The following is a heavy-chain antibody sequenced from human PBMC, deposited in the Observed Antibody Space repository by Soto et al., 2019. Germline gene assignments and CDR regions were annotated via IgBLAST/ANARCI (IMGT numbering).Heavy chain of an antibody. CDR3: ARDSHYYGSGSFPRVRIRAFDI. CDR1: GFTVSSNY. D-gene: IGHD3-10*01. CDR2: IYSGGST. J-gene: IGHJ3*02. Sequence: EVQLVESGGGLIQPGGSLRLSCAASGFTVSSNYMSWVRQAPGKGLEWVSVIYSGGSTYYADSVKGRFTISRDNSKNTLYLQMNSLSAEDTAVYYCARDSHYYGSGSFPRVRIRAFDIWGQGTMVTVSS. V-gene: IGHV3-53*01.